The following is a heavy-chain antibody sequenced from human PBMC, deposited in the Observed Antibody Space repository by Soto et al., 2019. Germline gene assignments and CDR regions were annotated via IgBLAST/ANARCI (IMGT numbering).Heavy chain of an antibody. CDR3: ARANWYSEY. V-gene: IGHV4-59*11. CDR1: GGSINNHY. J-gene: IGHJ4*02. Sequence: QVHLQESGPGLVKPSETLSLTCTVSGGSINNHYWSWIRQPPGKGLEWIGYIYYTGSPNYNPSLKSRVTMSVDTSKNQFSLNLTSLTAADTAIYYCARANWYSEYWGQGTLITVSS. CDR2: IYYTGSP. D-gene: IGHD7-27*01.